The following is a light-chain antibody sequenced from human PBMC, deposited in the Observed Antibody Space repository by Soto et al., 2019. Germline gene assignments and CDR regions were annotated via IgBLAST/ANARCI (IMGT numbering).Light chain of an antibody. Sequence: QSVLTQPPSVSGAPGQRVTMSCTGSSSNIGAGYDVHWYQQLPGTAPKLLISGNTNRPSGVPDRFSGSKSGTSASLAITGLQAEDEADYYCQSYDSCLSGYVFGTGTKLTVL. CDR2: GNT. V-gene: IGLV1-40*01. CDR1: SSNIGAGYD. J-gene: IGLJ1*01. CDR3: QSYDSCLSGYV.